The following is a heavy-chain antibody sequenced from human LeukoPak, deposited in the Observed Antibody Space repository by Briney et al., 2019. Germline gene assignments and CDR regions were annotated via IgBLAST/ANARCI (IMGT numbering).Heavy chain of an antibody. D-gene: IGHD6-19*01. V-gene: IGHV4-34*01. J-gene: IGHJ4*02. CDR3: ARGERQWLAFDY. CDR2: INHSGST. Sequence: SETLSLTCAVYGGSFSGYYWSWIRQPPGKGLEWIGEINHSGSTNYNPSLKSRVTISVDTSKNQFSLKLSSVTAADTAVYYCARGERQWLAFDYWGQGTQVTVSS. CDR1: GGSFSGYY.